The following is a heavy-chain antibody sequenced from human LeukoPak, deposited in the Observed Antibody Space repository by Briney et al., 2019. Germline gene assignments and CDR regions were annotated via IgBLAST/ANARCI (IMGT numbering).Heavy chain of an antibody. Sequence: GGSLRLSCTSSGFAFSSFEMNWVTQAPGKGLEWLSYISSSGSTIYYAESVKGRFTISRDNAKNSLFLQMNSLRAEDTAVYYCARYSSGWYISDDWGQGTLVTVSS. V-gene: IGHV3-48*03. D-gene: IGHD6-19*01. CDR3: ARYSSGWYISDD. J-gene: IGHJ4*02. CDR1: GFAFSSFE. CDR2: ISSSGSTI.